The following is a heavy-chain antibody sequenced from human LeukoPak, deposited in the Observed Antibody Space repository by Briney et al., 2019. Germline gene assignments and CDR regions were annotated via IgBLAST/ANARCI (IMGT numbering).Heavy chain of an antibody. CDR2: TSAYNANT. J-gene: IGHJ6*02. D-gene: IGHD6-19*01. Sequence: ASLKVSCKASGYTFGSDGIIWVRQAPGQGLEWMGWTSAYNANTIYAQKLQGRVTMTTDTSTSTAYMELRSLRSDDTAVYYCAGGYSSGWVWGQGTTVTVSS. CDR3: AGGYSSGWV. V-gene: IGHV1-18*01. CDR1: GYTFGSDG.